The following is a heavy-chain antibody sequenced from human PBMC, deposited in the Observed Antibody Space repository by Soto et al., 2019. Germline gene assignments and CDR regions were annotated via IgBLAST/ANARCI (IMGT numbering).Heavy chain of an antibody. CDR3: AREPLT. CDR1: GGSISSGGYY. V-gene: IGHV4-31*03. Sequence: QVQLQESGPGLVKPSQTLSLTCTVSGGSISSGGYYWSWIRQHPGKGLEWIGYIYYSGSTYYKPSLQRRVTRPVNRPKNQFPLKLSSVTAADTAVDYWAREPLTWGQGTLVTVSS. J-gene: IGHJ4*02. CDR2: IYYSGST.